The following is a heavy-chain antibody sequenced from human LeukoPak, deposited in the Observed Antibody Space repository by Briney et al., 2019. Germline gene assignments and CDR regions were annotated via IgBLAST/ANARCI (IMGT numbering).Heavy chain of an antibody. V-gene: IGHV3-48*01. CDR1: GFTFSSYS. Sequence: GGSLRLSCAASGFTFSSYSMNWVRQAPGKGLEWVSYISTTSSTIYYADSVKGRFTVSRDNAKNSLSLQMDSLRAEDTAVYYCARVLTGGSGNYYNRDHYYYFYMDVWGKGTTVTVSS. CDR3: ARVLTGGSGNYYNRDHYYYFYMDV. D-gene: IGHD3-10*01. J-gene: IGHJ6*03. CDR2: ISTTSSTI.